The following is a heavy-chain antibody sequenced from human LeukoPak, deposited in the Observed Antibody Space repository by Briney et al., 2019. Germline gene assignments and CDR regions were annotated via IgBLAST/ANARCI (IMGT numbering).Heavy chain of an antibody. CDR2: ISSSSSYI. CDR1: GFTFSSYS. Sequence: GGSLRLSCAASGFTFSSYSMKWVRQAPGKGLEWVSSISSSSSYIHYADSVKGRFTISRDNAKNSLYLQMNSLRAEDTAVYYCARDYDFYCSGGSCYSPRLSDYWGQGTLVTVS. V-gene: IGHV3-21*01. J-gene: IGHJ4*02. D-gene: IGHD2-15*01. CDR3: ARDYDFYCSGGSCYSPRLSDY.